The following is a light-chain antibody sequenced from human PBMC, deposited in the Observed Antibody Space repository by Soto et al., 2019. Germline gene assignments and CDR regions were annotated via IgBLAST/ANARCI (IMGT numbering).Light chain of an antibody. CDR2: DFH. V-gene: IGLV2-11*01. Sequence: QSALTQPRSVSGSPGQSVTISCTGSSSDVGGNFYVSWYQHHPGKAPKLIIFDFHKRPSGVPDRFSGSQSGRTASLTISGLQAEDEADYYCCSYAAKFVRFGGGTKLTVL. J-gene: IGLJ2*01. CDR3: CSYAAKFVR. CDR1: SSDVGGNFY.